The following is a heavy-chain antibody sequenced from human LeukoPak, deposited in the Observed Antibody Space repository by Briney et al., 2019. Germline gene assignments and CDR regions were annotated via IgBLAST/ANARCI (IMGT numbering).Heavy chain of an antibody. V-gene: IGHV4-4*07. D-gene: IGHD1-26*01. J-gene: IGHJ4*02. CDR2: VYTSGST. Sequence: PSETPSLTCTVPGGSISSYYWSWIRQPAGKGLEWIGRVYTSGSTNYNPSLKSRVTISVDKSKNQFSLMLSSVTAADTAVYYCARVSYDGRGALFDYWGQGTLVTVSS. CDR3: ARVSYDGRGALFDY. CDR1: GGSISSYY.